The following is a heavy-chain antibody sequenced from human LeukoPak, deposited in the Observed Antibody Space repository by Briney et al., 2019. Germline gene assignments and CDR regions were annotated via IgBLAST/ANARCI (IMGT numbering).Heavy chain of an antibody. J-gene: IGHJ4*02. D-gene: IGHD6-19*01. CDR1: GGSISSYY. Sequence: SETLSLTCTVSGGSISSYYWSWIRQPPGKGLEWIGYIYYSGSTNNNPSLKSRVTISVDTSKNQFSLKLSSVTAADTAVYYCARVYSSGWTPRGYYFDYWGQGTLVTVSS. CDR2: IYYSGST. CDR3: ARVYSSGWTPRGYYFDY. V-gene: IGHV4-59*01.